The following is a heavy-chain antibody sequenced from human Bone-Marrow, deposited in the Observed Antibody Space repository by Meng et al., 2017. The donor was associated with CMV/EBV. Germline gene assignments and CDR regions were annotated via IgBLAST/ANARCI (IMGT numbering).Heavy chain of an antibody. V-gene: IGHV3-15*05. J-gene: IGHJ4*02. Sequence: GGSLRLSCAASGFTFSNAWMSWVRQAPGKGLEWVGRIKSKTDGGTTDYAAPVKGRFTISRDDSKNTLYLQMNSLKTEDTAVYYCTTGLYCSSTSCYDPVDYWGQGTLVTVSS. CDR2: IKSKTDGGTT. CDR3: TTGLYCSSTSCYDPVDY. CDR1: GFTFSNAW. D-gene: IGHD2-2*01.